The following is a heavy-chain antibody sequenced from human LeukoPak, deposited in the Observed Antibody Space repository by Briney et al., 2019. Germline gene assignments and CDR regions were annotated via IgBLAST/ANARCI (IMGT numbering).Heavy chain of an antibody. CDR2: INHSGST. J-gene: IGHJ4*02. CDR1: GGSFSGYY. CDR3: ARGQGNRIVVVITPYFDY. V-gene: IGHV4-34*01. Sequence: KASETLSLTCAVYGGSFSGYYWSWIRQPPGKGLEWIGEINHSGSTNYNPSLKSRVTISVDTSKNQFPLKLSSVTAADTAVYYCARGQGNRIVVVITPYFDYWGQGTLVTVSS. D-gene: IGHD3-22*01.